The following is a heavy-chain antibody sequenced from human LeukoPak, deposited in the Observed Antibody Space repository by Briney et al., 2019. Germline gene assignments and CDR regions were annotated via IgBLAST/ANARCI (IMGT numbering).Heavy chain of an antibody. CDR3: ARVTPLNCSSTSCYHNWFDP. CDR1: GGSISSYY. CDR2: IYYSGST. D-gene: IGHD2-2*01. J-gene: IGHJ5*02. Sequence: SETLSLTCTVSGGSISSYYWSWIRQPPGKGLEWIGYIYYSGSTNYNPSLKSRVTISVDTSKNQFSLKLSSVTAADTAVYYCARVTPLNCSSTSCYHNWFDPWGQGTLVTVSS. V-gene: IGHV4-59*01.